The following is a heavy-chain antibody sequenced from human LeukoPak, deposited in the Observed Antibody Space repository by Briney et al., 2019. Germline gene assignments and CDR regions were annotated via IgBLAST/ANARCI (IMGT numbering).Heavy chain of an antibody. J-gene: IGHJ4*02. D-gene: IGHD2-2*01. CDR1: GGTFSSYA. CDR3: ASNDIVVVPAAPAKPFDY. Sequence: GSSVQVSCKASGGTFSSYAISWVLQAPGQGLEWMGGIIPTFGTANYAQKFQGRVTITADESTSTAYMELSSLRSEDTAVYYCASNDIVVVPAAPAKPFDYWGQGTLVTVSS. CDR2: IIPTFGTA. V-gene: IGHV1-69*01.